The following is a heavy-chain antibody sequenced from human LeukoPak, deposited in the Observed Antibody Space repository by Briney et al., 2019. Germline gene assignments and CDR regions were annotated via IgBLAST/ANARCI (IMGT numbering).Heavy chain of an antibody. Sequence: ASVKVSCKASGYTYTCYYLHWVRQAPGQGREWMGWINPNSGGTNYAQKFQGRVTMTRDTSISTAYMELSRLRSDDTAVYYCARVSVVVVVAATDPNWFDPWGQGTLVTVSS. V-gene: IGHV1-2*02. CDR1: GYTYTCYY. J-gene: IGHJ5*02. CDR2: INPNSGGT. D-gene: IGHD2-15*01. CDR3: ARVSVVVVVAATDPNWFDP.